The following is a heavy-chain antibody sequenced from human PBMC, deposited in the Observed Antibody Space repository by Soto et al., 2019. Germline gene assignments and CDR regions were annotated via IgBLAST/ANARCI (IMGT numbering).Heavy chain of an antibody. D-gene: IGHD6-19*01. J-gene: IGHJ6*02. CDR2: ISYDGSNK. CDR3: AKDRIAVGGYSSWLYGMDV. V-gene: IGHV3-30*18. Sequence: GGSLRLSCAASGFTFSSYGMHWVRQAPGKGLEWVAVISYDGSNKYYADSVKGRFTISRDNSKNTLYLQMNSLRAEDTAVYYCAKDRIAVGGYSSWLYGMDVWGQGTTVTVSS. CDR1: GFTFSSYG.